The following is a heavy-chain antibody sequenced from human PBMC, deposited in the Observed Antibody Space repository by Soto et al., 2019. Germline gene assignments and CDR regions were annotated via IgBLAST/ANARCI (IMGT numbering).Heavy chain of an antibody. Sequence: QVQLVESGGGVVQPGRSLRLSCAASGFTFSSYAMHWVRQAPGRGLGWGAVISYDGRNKYYADSVKGRFTISRDNSENTLYLQVNSLRAEDTAVYYCASDGPTVTTNYFDYWGQGTLVTVSS. D-gene: IGHD4-17*01. J-gene: IGHJ4*02. CDR3: ASDGPTVTTNYFDY. V-gene: IGHV3-30*04. CDR2: ISYDGRNK. CDR1: GFTFSSYA.